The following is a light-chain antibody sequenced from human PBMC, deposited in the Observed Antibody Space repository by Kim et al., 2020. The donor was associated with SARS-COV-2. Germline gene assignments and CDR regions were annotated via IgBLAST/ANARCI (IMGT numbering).Light chain of an antibody. J-gene: IGKJ5*01. Sequence: EIVLTQSPATLSLSPGERATLSCRASQSVTTYFAWYQQKPGQAPRLLNYDASNRTTGIPDRFSGSGSATDFTLTISHLSAEDFAVYYCHQHTEWPITFGPGSRLEIK. CDR1: QSVTTY. CDR2: DAS. CDR3: HQHTEWPIT. V-gene: IGKV3-11*01.